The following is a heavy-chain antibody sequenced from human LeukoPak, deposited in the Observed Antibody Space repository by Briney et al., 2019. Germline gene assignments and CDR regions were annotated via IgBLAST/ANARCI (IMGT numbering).Heavy chain of an antibody. CDR1: GGSISSYY. Sequence: SETLSLTCTVSGGSISSYYWSWIRQPPGKGLEWIGYIYYSGSTNCNPSLKSRVTISVDTSKNQFSLKLSSVTAADTAVYYCARANYYDSSGYLYYFDYWGQGTLVTVSS. V-gene: IGHV4-59*01. CDR3: ARANYYDSSGYLYYFDY. D-gene: IGHD3-22*01. J-gene: IGHJ4*02. CDR2: IYYSGST.